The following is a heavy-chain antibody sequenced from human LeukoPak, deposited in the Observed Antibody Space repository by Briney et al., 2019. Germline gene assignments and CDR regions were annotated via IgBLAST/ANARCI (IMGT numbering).Heavy chain of an antibody. CDR3: ARLYCGGDCYALGYFDY. CDR1: GGSXSSYY. D-gene: IGHD2-21*02. J-gene: IGHJ4*02. CDR2: IYYSGST. Sequence: XTCXXXGGSXSSYYWSWIRQPPGKGLEWIGYIYYSGSTNYNPSLKSRVTISVDTSKNQFSLKLSSVTAGDTAVYYCARLYCGGDCYALGYFDYWGQGTLVTVSS. V-gene: IGHV4-59*01.